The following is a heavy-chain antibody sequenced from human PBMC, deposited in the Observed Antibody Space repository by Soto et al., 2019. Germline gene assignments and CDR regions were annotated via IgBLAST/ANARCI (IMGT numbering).Heavy chain of an antibody. CDR1: GGSISSSNYY. D-gene: IGHD6-13*01. CDR2: IYYSVDT. Sequence: QLQLQESGPGLVKPSETLSLTCTVSGGSISSSNYYWAWVRQPPGKGLEWIANIYYSVDTYSHPSLRSRLTVSVDTSKNQFSLKLTSLTAADTAMYYCASLQVPGNFDYWGQGTLVTVSS. CDR3: ASLQVPGNFDY. J-gene: IGHJ4*02. V-gene: IGHV4-39*01.